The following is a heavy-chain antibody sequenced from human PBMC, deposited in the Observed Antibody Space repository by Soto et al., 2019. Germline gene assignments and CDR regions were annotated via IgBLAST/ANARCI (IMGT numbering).Heavy chain of an antibody. CDR3: AICVKIFGVAQKWFDP. J-gene: IGHJ5*02. CDR2: IDQSGST. CDR1: GGPISSGGYS. V-gene: IGHV4-30-2*01. D-gene: IGHD3-3*01. Sequence: TLSLTCAGSGGPISSGGYSWSWLRQPPVKALEWIGYIDQSGSTYYNPSLKSRVTISVDGSKNQFSLKLSSVTAADTAVYYCAICVKIFGVAQKWFDPWGQGTLVTVSS.